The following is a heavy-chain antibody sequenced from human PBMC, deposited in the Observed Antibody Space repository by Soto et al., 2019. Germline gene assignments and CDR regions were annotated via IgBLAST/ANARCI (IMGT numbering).Heavy chain of an antibody. Sequence: GESLKISCKGSGYSFNTFWIGWVRQMPGKGLEWMGIIYPGDSDTRYSPSLQGQFTISADKSISTAYLQWSSLKASDTAMYYCARVYGSGWSFDSWGQGTLVTVSS. CDR1: GYSFNTFW. CDR3: ARVYGSGWSFDS. D-gene: IGHD6-19*01. V-gene: IGHV5-51*06. CDR2: IYPGDSDT. J-gene: IGHJ4*02.